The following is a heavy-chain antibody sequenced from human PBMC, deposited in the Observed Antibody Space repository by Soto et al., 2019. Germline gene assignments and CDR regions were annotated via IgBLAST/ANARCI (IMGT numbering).Heavy chain of an antibody. D-gene: IGHD6-19*01. CDR3: AKNVDTIGSVYYFDH. Sequence: QVQLVESGGGVVQPGRSLRLSCAASGFTFSSYAMHWVRQAPGKGLEWVAVISYDGNNIDYAASVRGRFSISRDNSKNTLYLPMNSLRAEDTAVYSCAKNVDTIGSVYYFDHWCQGTLVTISS. CDR2: ISYDGNNI. CDR1: GFTFSSYA. V-gene: IGHV3-30-3*02. J-gene: IGHJ4*02.